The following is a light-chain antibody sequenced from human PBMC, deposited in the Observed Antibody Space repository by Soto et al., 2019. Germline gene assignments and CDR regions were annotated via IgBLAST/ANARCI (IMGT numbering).Light chain of an antibody. J-gene: IGLJ2*01. CDR2: EVN. Sequence: QSALTQPASVSGSPGQSITISCTGTSSDVGGYNFVSWYQQHPGQAPRLMIFEVNNRPSGVSHRFSGSKSGNTASLTISGLQAEDEADYYCSSWTSSTTQVLGGGTKVTVL. CDR3: SSWTSSTTQV. V-gene: IGLV2-14*01. CDR1: SSDVGGYNF.